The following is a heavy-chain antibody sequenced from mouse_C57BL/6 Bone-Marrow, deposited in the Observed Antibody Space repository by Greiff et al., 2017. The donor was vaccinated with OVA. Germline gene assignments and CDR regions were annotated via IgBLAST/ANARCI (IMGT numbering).Heavy chain of an antibody. Sequence: QVQLQQPGAELVKPGASVKLSCKASGYTFTSYWMQWVKQRPGQGLEWIGEIDPSDSYTNYNQKFKGKATLTVYTSSSTAYMQLSSLTSEDSAVYYCAREITWDYWGQGTTLTVSS. D-gene: IGHD2-4*01. CDR3: AREITWDY. CDR1: GYTFTSYW. CDR2: IDPSDSYT. J-gene: IGHJ2*01. V-gene: IGHV1-50*01.